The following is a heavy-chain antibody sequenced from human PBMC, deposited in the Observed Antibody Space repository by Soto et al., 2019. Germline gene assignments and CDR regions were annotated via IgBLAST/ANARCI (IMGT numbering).Heavy chain of an antibody. V-gene: IGHV3-11*05. CDR3: ARDADILTGSDAFDI. Sequence: QVQLVESGGGLVKPGGSLRLSCAASGFTFSDYYMSWIRQAPGKGLEWVSYIGSSSSYTNYADPVKGRFTISRDSAKNSLYLQMNSLRAEDTAVYYCARDADILTGSDAFDIWGQGTMVTVSS. J-gene: IGHJ3*02. CDR1: GFTFSDYY. CDR2: IGSSSSYT. D-gene: IGHD3-9*01.